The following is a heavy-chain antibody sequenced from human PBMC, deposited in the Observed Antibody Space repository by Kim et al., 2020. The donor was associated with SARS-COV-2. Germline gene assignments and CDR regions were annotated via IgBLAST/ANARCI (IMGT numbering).Heavy chain of an antibody. CDR1: GFTFSSYA. CDR3: ARDGLGGYDFFDY. D-gene: IGHD5-12*01. V-gene: IGHV3-30-3*01. Sequence: GGSLRLSCAASGFTFSSYAMHWVRQAPGKGLEWVAVISYDGSNKYYADSVKDRFTISRDNSKNTLYLQMNSLRAEDTAVYYCARDGLGGYDFFDYWGQGT. J-gene: IGHJ4*02. CDR2: ISYDGSNK.